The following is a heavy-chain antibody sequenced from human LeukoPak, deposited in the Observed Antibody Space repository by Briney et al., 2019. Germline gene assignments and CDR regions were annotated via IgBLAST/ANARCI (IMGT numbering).Heavy chain of an antibody. CDR2: VYYTGST. D-gene: IGHD2-8*01. J-gene: IGHJ4*02. CDR1: GGSIRSDFHY. Sequence: PSETLSLTCTVSGGSIRSDFHYWGWIRQPPGKGLEWIGSVYYTGSTYYNPSLKSRVTVSVDTSKNQFSLNLSSVTAADTSVYFCARQPDIVLMVYARYFDYWGQGTLVSVSS. CDR3: ARQPDIVLMVYARYFDY. V-gene: IGHV4-39*01.